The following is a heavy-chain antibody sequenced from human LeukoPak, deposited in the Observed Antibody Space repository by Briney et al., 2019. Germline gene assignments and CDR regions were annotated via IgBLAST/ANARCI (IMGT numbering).Heavy chain of an antibody. CDR1: GFTFSSYA. CDR2: ISGSGGST. D-gene: IGHD3-10*01. V-gene: IGHV3-23*01. Sequence: GGSLRLSCAASGFTFSSYAMHWVRQAPGKGLEWVSGISGSGGSTYYADSVKGRFTISRDNSKNRLYLQMNSLRAEDTAVYYCAKRPRGNYLDPFDYWGQGTLVTVSS. CDR3: AKRPRGNYLDPFDY. J-gene: IGHJ4*02.